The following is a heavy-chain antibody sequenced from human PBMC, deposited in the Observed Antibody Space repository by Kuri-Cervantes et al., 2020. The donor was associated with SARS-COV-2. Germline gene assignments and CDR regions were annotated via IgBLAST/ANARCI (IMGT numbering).Heavy chain of an antibody. CDR1: GYSISSGYY. Sequence: GSLRLSCAVPGYSISSGYYWGWIRQPPGKGLEWIGSIYHSGSTYYNPSLKSRVTISVDTSKNQFSLKLSSVTAADTAVYYCARITMVRGVIYMDVWGKGTTVTVSS. CDR3: ARITMVRGVIYMDV. J-gene: IGHJ6*03. D-gene: IGHD3-10*01. V-gene: IGHV4-38-2*01. CDR2: IYHSGST.